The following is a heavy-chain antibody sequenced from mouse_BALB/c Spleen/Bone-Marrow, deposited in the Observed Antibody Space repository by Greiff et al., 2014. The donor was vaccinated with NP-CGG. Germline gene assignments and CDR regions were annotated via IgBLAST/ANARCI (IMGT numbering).Heavy chain of an antibody. J-gene: IGHJ4*01. CDR2: INPSTGYT. D-gene: IGHD1-1*01. Sequence: VQLQQSGAELAQPGASVKMSCKASGYTFTSYWMHWVKQRPGQGLEWIGYINPSTGYTEYNQKFKDKATLTADKSSSTAYMQLSILTSEDSAVYYCARQITTIDYAIDYWGQGTSVTVSA. CDR1: GYTFTSYW. V-gene: IGHV1-7*01. CDR3: ARQITTIDYAIDY.